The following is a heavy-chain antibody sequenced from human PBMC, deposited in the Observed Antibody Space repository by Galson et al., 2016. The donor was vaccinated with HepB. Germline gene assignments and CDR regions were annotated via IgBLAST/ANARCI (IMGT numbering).Heavy chain of an antibody. CDR2: IFPGDSDT. CDR1: GYFFPSYW. J-gene: IGHJ4*02. V-gene: IGHV5-51*01. CDR3: ARVYGDFGRLDY. Sequence: QSGAEVKKPGESLKISCKVSGYFFPSYWIGWVRQVPGKGLQWMGMIFPGDSDTKPNPAFQGQVTMSAAMSINTAYLHLSGLRASDTAMYYCARVYGDFGRLDYWGQGTLVTVSS. D-gene: IGHD4-17*01.